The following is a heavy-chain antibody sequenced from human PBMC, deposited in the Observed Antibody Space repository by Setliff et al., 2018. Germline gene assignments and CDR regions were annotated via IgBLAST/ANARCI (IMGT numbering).Heavy chain of an antibody. Sequence: ASVKVSCKASGGTFNGYAISWVRQAPGQGLEWMGGIIPYNGDTKSAQKFQGRVTMTIDTSTSTAYVEVRSLTSDDTAVYFCTRSRAPRVVLAADFDLWGQGTLVTVSS. J-gene: IGHJ4*02. CDR1: GGTFNGYA. D-gene: IGHD3-16*01. V-gene: IGHV1-18*01. CDR3: TRSRAPRVVLAADFDL. CDR2: IIPYNGDT.